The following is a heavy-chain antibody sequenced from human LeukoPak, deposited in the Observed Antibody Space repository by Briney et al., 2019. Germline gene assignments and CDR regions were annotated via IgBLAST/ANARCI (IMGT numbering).Heavy chain of an antibody. D-gene: IGHD2-2*01. CDR2: IDGSGGTT. J-gene: IGHJ4*02. CDR1: GFTFTRNA. V-gene: IGHV3-23*01. CDR3: AKAHCSSTSCSRADN. Sequence: GGSLRLSCAASGFTFTRNAMAWVRQAPGKGLEWVSAIDGSGGTTFYADSVKGRVTISRVQSTNTVYLQMNSLRADDTAVYYCAKAHCSSTSCSRADNWGQGTLVTVS.